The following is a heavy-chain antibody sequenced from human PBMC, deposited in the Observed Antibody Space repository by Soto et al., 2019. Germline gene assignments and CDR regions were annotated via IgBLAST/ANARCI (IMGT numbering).Heavy chain of an antibody. Sequence: SETLSLTCTVSGGSISSGGYYWSWIRQHPGKGLEWIGYIYYSGSTYYNPSLKSRVTISVDTSKNQFSLKLSSVTAADTAVYYCAREFEDFWGPFHAFDIWGQGTMVTVSS. CDR3: AREFEDFWGPFHAFDI. V-gene: IGHV4-31*03. CDR1: GGSISSGGYY. D-gene: IGHD3-3*01. CDR2: IYYSGST. J-gene: IGHJ3*02.